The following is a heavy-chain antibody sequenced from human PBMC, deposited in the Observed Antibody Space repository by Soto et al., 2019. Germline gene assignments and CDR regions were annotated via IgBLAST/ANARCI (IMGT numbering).Heavy chain of an antibody. V-gene: IGHV3-11*06. CDR2: ITGSSSYI. D-gene: IGHD3-9*01. J-gene: IGHJ6*02. CDR3: ARLVASETGYGMDV. Sequence: QVQVVESGGGLVKPGESLRLSCAASGFSLSDYYMTWIRQAPGKGLEWVSSITGSSSYIFYADSVKGRFTISRDNAKNTVYLQVNSLRAEDTGVYYCARLVASETGYGMDVWGQGTTVTVSS. CDR1: GFSLSDYY.